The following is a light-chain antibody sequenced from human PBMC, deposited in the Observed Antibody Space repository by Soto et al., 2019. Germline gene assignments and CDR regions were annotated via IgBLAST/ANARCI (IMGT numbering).Light chain of an antibody. Sequence: QSALSQPASVSGSPGQSITISCTGTSNDVGSSNLVSWYQQYPGKVPKLMIYEGSKRPSGVSNRFSGSKSGNTASLTISGLQAEDEADYYCCSYTGSTTYYVFGTGTKVTVL. CDR3: CSYTGSTTYYV. J-gene: IGLJ1*01. CDR1: SNDVGSSNL. V-gene: IGLV2-23*01. CDR2: EGS.